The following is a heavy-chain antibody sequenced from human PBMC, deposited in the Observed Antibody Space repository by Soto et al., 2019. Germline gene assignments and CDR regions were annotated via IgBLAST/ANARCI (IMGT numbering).Heavy chain of an antibody. CDR3: ARRDDSETFDI. Sequence: EVQLVESGGGLIQPGGSLRLICAASGLSVTANYMTWVRQAPGKGLEWLSIIYRGGGTYYADSLKGRAIISRDGSRNMVFLQMNSLTAEDAGVYYCARRDDSETFDIWGRGTVVNVS. CDR1: GLSVTANY. CDR2: IYRGGGT. J-gene: IGHJ3*02. V-gene: IGHV3-53*01. D-gene: IGHD5-18*01.